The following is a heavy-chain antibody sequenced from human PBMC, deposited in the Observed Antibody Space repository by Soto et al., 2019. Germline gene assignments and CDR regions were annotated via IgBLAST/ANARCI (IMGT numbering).Heavy chain of an antibody. Sequence: QVQLVESGGGVVQPGRSLRLSCAASGFSFSSYAMHWVRQAPGKGLEWVAVISYDGSNKYYEDSVKGRFTISRDNSKNTLYLKMNSLRAEDTAVYYCARDRLRYNWNDFPNYYYGMDDWGQGTTVTVSS. CDR1: GFSFSSYA. V-gene: IGHV3-30-3*01. CDR2: ISYDGSNK. D-gene: IGHD1-1*01. J-gene: IGHJ6*02. CDR3: ARDRLRYNWNDFPNYYYGMDD.